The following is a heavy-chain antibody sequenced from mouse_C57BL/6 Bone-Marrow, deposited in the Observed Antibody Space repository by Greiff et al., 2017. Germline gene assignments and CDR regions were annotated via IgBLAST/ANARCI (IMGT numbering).Heavy chain of an antibody. Sequence: QVQLQQPGAELVMPGASVKLSCKASGYTFTSYWMHWVKQRPGQGLEWIGEIDPSDSYTNYNQKFKGKSTLTVDKSYSTAYMQLSSLTSEDSAVYYCARPIYDGYPWYFDVWGTGTTVTVSS. CDR1: GYTFTSYW. CDR2: IDPSDSYT. J-gene: IGHJ1*03. D-gene: IGHD2-3*01. V-gene: IGHV1-69*01. CDR3: ARPIYDGYPWYFDV.